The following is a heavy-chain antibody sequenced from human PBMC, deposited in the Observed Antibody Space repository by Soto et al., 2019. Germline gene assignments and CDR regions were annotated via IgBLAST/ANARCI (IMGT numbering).Heavy chain of an antibody. D-gene: IGHD5-12*01. J-gene: IGHJ4*02. CDR2: ISGSGGNT. V-gene: IGHV3-23*01. CDR1: GFSFDTYA. Sequence: EAQLLESGGGLVQPGGSLRVSCAASGFSFDTYAMSWVRQARGKGLEWVSTISGSGGNTYYADSVKGRFTISRDNSKNILHLQMTSLRADDTALYYCAKLGMTTINRDYWGQGTQVTVSS. CDR3: AKLGMTTINRDY.